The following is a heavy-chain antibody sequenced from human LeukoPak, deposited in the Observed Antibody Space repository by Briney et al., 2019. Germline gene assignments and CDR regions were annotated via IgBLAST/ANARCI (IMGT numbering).Heavy chain of an antibody. CDR2: IYYSGGT. D-gene: IGHD2-2*01. J-gene: IGHJ3*02. Sequence: SETLSLTCTVSGGSTSSYYWSWIRQPPGKGLEWIGYIYYSGGTNYNPSLKSRVTISVDTSKNQFSLKLSSVTAADTAVYYCARGYCSSTSCYLGAFDIWGQGTMVTVSS. CDR1: GGSTSSYY. CDR3: ARGYCSSTSCYLGAFDI. V-gene: IGHV4-59*01.